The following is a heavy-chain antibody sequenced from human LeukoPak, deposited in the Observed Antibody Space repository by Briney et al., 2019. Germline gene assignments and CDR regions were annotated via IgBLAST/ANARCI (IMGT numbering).Heavy chain of an antibody. D-gene: IGHD1-14*01. Sequence: ASVKVSCKASGYTFTNYAISRVRQAPGQGLEWMGWISAYNSNTNYAQKLQGRVTMTTDTSTTTAYMELRSLRSDAAAVYYCARGSNPLYFDYWGQGTLVTVSS. V-gene: IGHV1-18*01. CDR2: ISAYNSNT. CDR3: ARGSNPLYFDY. J-gene: IGHJ4*02. CDR1: GYTFTNYA.